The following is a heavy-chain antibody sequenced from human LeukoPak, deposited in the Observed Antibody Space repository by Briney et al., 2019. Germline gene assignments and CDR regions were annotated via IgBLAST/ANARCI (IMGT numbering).Heavy chain of an antibody. CDR2: IYYSGST. J-gene: IGHJ5*02. CDR3: ARVYGGNSDWFDP. V-gene: IGHV4-59*01. CDR1: GGSISSYY. Sequence: PSETLSLTCTVSGGSISSYYWSWIRQPPGKGLVWIGYIYYSGSTNYNPSLKSRVTISVDTSKNQFSLKLSSVTAADTAVYYCARVYGGNSDWFDPWGQGTLVTVSS. D-gene: IGHD4-23*01.